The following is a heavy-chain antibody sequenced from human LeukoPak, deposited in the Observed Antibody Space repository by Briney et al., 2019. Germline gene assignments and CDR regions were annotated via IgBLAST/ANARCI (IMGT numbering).Heavy chain of an antibody. Sequence: ETLSLTCTVSGGSISSYYWSWIRQPPGKGPEWIGYIYYSGSTNYNPSLKSRVTISVDTSKNQFSLKLSSVTAADTAVYYCARDRDYSSGWFDPWGQGTLVTVSS. J-gene: IGHJ5*02. D-gene: IGHD6-19*01. CDR3: ARDRDYSSGWFDP. CDR2: IYYSGST. CDR1: GGSISSYY. V-gene: IGHV4-59*01.